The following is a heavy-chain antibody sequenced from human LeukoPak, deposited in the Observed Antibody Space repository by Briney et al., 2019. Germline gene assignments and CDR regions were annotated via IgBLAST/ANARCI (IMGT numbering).Heavy chain of an antibody. V-gene: IGHV3-48*03. CDR2: ISSSGSTI. D-gene: IGHD6-19*01. Sequence: GGSLRLSCAASGFTFSSYEMNWVRQAPGKGLEWVSYISSSGSTIYYADSVKGRLTISRDNAKNSLYLQTNSLRAEDTAVYYCARVSSGWYGVDAFDIWGQGTMVTVSS. CDR1: GFTFSSYE. J-gene: IGHJ3*02. CDR3: ARVSSGWYGVDAFDI.